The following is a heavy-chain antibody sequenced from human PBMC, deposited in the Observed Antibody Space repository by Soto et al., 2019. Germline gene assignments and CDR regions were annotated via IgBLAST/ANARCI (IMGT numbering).Heavy chain of an antibody. Sequence: GGSLRRSXAVPGITDSDYSFNWVRQAPGKGLEWVSGISGGTGTTHYADSVKGRFTISRDNSKNTVYLQMDSLRAEDTALYYCATVLAAAFDIWVQGTMVTVSS. CDR1: GITDSDYS. CDR2: ISGGTGTT. CDR3: ATVLAAAFDI. J-gene: IGHJ3*02. V-gene: IGHV3-23*01.